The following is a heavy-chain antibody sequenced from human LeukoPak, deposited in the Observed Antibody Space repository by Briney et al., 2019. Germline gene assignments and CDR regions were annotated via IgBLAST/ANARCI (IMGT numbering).Heavy chain of an antibody. D-gene: IGHD1-1*01. J-gene: IGHJ6*03. CDR2: ISAYNGNT. Sequence: GASVKVSCKTSGYTFTNYGISWVRQATGQGLEWMGWISAYNGNTNHAQQLQGRVTMTTDTSTSTAYMELRSLGSDDTAVYYCARGPVLYYYYYMDVWGKGTTVTVSS. CDR1: GYTFTNYG. CDR3: ARGPVLYYYYYMDV. V-gene: IGHV1-18*01.